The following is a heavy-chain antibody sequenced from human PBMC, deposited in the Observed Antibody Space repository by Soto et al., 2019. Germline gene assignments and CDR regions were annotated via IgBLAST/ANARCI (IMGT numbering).Heavy chain of an antibody. D-gene: IGHD2-2*01. CDR2: ISDSGART. Sequence: QPGGSLRLSCAASGFTFSSYAMSWVRQAPGKGLEWVSDISDSGARTNYADSVKGRFTISRDNSKNTVYLQMNSLRAEDTALYYCVKVPCSTSCYAPHFDYWGQGTLVTVSS. CDR1: GFTFSSYA. CDR3: VKVPCSTSCYAPHFDY. V-gene: IGHV3-23*01. J-gene: IGHJ4*02.